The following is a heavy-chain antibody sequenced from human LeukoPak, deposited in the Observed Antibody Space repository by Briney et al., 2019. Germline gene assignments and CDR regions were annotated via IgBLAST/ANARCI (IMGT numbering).Heavy chain of an antibody. J-gene: IGHJ6*03. CDR2: IYPGDSDT. Sequence: GESLKISCKGSGYSFTSYWIGWVRQMPGKGLEWMGIIYPGDSDTRYSPSFQGQVTISADKSISTAYLQWSSLKASDTAMYYCARHVRYCSSTSCYYYYYMDVWGKGTMVTVSS. CDR1: GYSFTSYW. D-gene: IGHD2-2*01. V-gene: IGHV5-51*01. CDR3: ARHVRYCSSTSCYYYYYMDV.